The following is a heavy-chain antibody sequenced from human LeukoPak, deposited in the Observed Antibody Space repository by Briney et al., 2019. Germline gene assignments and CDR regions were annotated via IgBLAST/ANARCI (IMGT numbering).Heavy chain of an antibody. J-gene: IGHJ3*02. CDR1: GYTFTSYD. Sequence: GASVKVSCKASGYTFTSYDINWVRQATGQGLEWMGWINPNSGGTNYAQKFQGRVTMTRDTSISTAYMELSRLRSDDTAVYYCARVYQLPLGNAFDIWGQGTMVTVSS. CDR3: ARVYQLPLGNAFDI. D-gene: IGHD2-2*01. CDR2: INPNSGGT. V-gene: IGHV1-2*02.